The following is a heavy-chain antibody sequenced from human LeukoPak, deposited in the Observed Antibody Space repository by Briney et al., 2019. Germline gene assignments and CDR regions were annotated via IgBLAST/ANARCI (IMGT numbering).Heavy chain of an antibody. CDR1: GFTVSSTY. D-gene: IGHD2-2*01. J-gene: IGHJ4*02. V-gene: IGHV3-66*02. CDR3: ARGISSSSCCHFDH. CDR2: LYSGGST. Sequence: GGSLRLSCAASGFTVSSTYMTWVRQAPGKGLEWVSVLYSGGSTYSADSVKGRFTISRDNSKNTLYLEMNSLRAEDTAVYYCARGISSSSCCHFDHWGQRTLVTVSS.